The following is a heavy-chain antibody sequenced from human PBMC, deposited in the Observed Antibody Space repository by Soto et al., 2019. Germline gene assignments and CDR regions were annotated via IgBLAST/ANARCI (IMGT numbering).Heavy chain of an antibody. CDR3: AKGLRTPGPLYYDSDYFLTRDS. CDR1: GFTFTSYG. V-gene: IGHV3-30*18. Sequence: QVQLVESGGGVVQPGRSLRLSCAASGFTFTSYGMHWVRQAPGKGLEWVAVISYDGSNRYYADSVKGRFTISRDNSKNTLYLKMNSLRAEDTAMYYCAKGLRTPGPLYYDSDYFLTRDSLGQGTLVTFSS. CDR2: ISYDGSNR. D-gene: IGHD3-22*01. J-gene: IGHJ4*02.